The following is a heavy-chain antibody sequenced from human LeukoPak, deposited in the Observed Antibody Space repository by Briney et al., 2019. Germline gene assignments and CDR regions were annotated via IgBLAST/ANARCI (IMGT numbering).Heavy chain of an antibody. CDR2: IYYSGST. CDR1: GGSISSSSYY. J-gene: IGHJ4*02. V-gene: IGHV4-39*01. D-gene: IGHD4-23*01. CDR3: ASSANYGGNSGYFDY. Sequence: SETLSLTCAVSGGSISSSSYYWGWIRQPPGKGLEWIGSIYYSGSTYYNPSLKSRVTISVDTSKNQFSLKLSSVTAADTAVYYCASSANYGGNSGYFDYWGQGTLVTVSS.